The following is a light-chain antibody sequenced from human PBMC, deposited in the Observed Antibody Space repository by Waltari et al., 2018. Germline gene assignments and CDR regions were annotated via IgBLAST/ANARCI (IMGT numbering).Light chain of an antibody. CDR1: SCTIGAGYA. CDR3: QSYDSSLSGVV. V-gene: IGLV1-40*01. CDR2: DNS. J-gene: IGLJ2*01. Sequence: QSVLPQPPSVSGAPGPRVTISCTGSSCTIGAGYAVPWYQQLPGTAPKLLIYDNSNRPSGVPDRFSGSKSGTSASLAITGLQAEDEADFYCQSYDSSLSGVVFGGGTKLTVL.